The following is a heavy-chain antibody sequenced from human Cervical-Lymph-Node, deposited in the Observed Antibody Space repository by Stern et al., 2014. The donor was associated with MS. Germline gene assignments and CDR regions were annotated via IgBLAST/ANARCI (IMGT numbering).Heavy chain of an antibody. CDR1: GGSISSEGYY. D-gene: IGHD3-22*01. Sequence: QVQLQESGPGLVKPSQTLSLTCTVSGGSISSEGYYWSWIRQYPGKGLEWIGYIYYSGTIYDNPSLTSRVTMSVDTSKNQFSLKLTSVTAADTAVYYCARGGPYYYDSSGYGMDVWGQGTTVTVSS. CDR3: ARGGPYYYDSSGYGMDV. V-gene: IGHV4-31*03. J-gene: IGHJ6*02. CDR2: IYYSGTI.